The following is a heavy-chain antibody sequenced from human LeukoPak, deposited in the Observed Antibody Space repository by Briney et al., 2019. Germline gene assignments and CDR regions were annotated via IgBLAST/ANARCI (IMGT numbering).Heavy chain of an antibody. D-gene: IGHD3-22*01. V-gene: IGHV3-30*18. CDR1: GFTFSSYG. J-gene: IGHJ1*01. CDR2: ISYDGSNK. CDR3: AKDKYYDSSGYYSSYFQH. Sequence: GRSLRHSCAASGFTFSSYGMHWVRQAPGKGLEWVAVISYDGSNKYYADSVKGRFTISRDNSKNTLYLQMNSLRAEDTAVYYCAKDKYYDSSGYYSSYFQHWGQGTLVTVSS.